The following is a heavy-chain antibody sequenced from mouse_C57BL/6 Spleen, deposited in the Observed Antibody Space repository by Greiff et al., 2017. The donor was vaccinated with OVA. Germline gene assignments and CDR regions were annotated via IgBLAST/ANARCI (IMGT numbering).Heavy chain of an antibody. CDR1: GYTFTSYW. D-gene: IGHD1-1*01. V-gene: IGHV1-50*01. J-gene: IGHJ1*03. CDR2: IEPSDSYT. Sequence: QVQLQQPGAELVKPGASVKLSCKASGYTFTSYWMQWVKQRPGQGLEWIGEIEPSDSYTNYNQKFKGKATLTVDTSSSTAYMQLSSLTSEDSAVYYCAAYYYGSSYRYFDVWGTGTTVTVSS. CDR3: AAYYYGSSYRYFDV.